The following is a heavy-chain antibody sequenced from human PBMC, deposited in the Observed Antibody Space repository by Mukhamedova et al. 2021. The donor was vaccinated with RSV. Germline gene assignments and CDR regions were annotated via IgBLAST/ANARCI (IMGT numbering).Heavy chain of an antibody. J-gene: IGHJ4*02. CDR2: TNPDGGGT. V-gene: IGHV1-46*01. CDR3: AREGEIAVAGTGFDY. Sequence: EYMGITNPDGGGTRYAQKFQGRVTMTRDTSTSTVYMELSSLRSEDTAVYYCAREGEIAVAGTGFDYWGQGTLVTVSS. D-gene: IGHD6-19*01.